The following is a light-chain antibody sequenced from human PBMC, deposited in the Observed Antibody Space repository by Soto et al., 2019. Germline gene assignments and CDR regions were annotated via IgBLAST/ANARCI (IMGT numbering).Light chain of an antibody. CDR1: SSDIGNYYL. Sequence: QSALTQPASVSGSPGQSITISCTGTSSDIGNYYLVSWYQHHPGKAPKLIFYDVYKRPSGVSNRFSGSKSGNPASLTISGLQDEDEADYYCCSYAGSSGVLFGGGTKLTVL. J-gene: IGLJ2*01. V-gene: IGLV2-23*02. CDR3: CSYAGSSGVL. CDR2: DVY.